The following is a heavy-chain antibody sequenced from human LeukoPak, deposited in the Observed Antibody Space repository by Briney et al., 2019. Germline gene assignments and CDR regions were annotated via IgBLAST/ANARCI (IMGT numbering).Heavy chain of an antibody. Sequence: SQTLSLTFAISGDSVSSNSAAWNWIRQSPSRGLEWLGRTYYRSKWYNDYAVSVKSRITVNPDTSKNQFSLQLNSVTPEDTAVYYCARGSMSGYPFYFDYWGQGTLVTVSS. CDR3: ARGSMSGYPFYFDY. D-gene: IGHD5-12*01. V-gene: IGHV6-1*01. CDR2: TYYRSKWYN. J-gene: IGHJ4*02. CDR1: GDSVSSNSAA.